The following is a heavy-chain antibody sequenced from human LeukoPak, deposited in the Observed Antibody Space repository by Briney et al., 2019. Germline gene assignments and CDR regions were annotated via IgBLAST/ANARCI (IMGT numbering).Heavy chain of an antibody. Sequence: GGSLRLSCAASGFTFDDYGMSWVRQAPGKGLEWGSGINWNGGSTGYADSVKGRFTISRDNAKNSLYLQMNSLRAEDTALYYCARTGVYSTTYYYYYMDVWGKGTTVTVSS. CDR1: GFTFDDYG. D-gene: IGHD4-11*01. CDR3: ARTGVYSTTYYYYYMDV. V-gene: IGHV3-20*04. CDR2: INWNGGST. J-gene: IGHJ6*03.